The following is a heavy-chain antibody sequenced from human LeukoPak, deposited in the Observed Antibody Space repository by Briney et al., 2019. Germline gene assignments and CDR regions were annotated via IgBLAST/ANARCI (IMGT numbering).Heavy chain of an antibody. J-gene: IGHJ3*02. CDR3: WASYYDSSGYHPDAFDI. CDR1: GFTFSSYW. D-gene: IGHD3-22*01. V-gene: IGHV3-7*01. Sequence: GGSLRLSCAASGFTFSSYWMSWVRQAPGKGLEWVANIKQDVSEKYYVDSVKGRFTISRDNAKNSLYLQMNSLRAEDTAVYYCWASYYDSSGYHPDAFDIWGQGTMVTVSS. CDR2: IKQDVSEK.